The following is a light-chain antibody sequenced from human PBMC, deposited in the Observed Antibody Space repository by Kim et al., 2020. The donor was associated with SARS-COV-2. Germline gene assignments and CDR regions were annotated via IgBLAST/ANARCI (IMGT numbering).Light chain of an antibody. V-gene: IGLV3-21*04. J-gene: IGLJ3*02. CDR2: YDS. CDR1: NVGDKS. CDR3: QIWDTASDHPGV. Sequence: SYELTQPPSVSVAPGKTATITCGGSNVGDKSVQWYQKKPGQAPTVVVYYDSDRPSGVPERFSGSKSGNTASLTISRVEAGDEADYYCQIWDTASDHPGVFGGGTQLTVL.